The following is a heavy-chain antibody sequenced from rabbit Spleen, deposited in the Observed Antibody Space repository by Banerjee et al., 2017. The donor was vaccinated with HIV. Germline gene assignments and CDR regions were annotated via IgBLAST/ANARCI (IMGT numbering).Heavy chain of an antibody. CDR3: ASAYSDIYFNL. CDR1: GFDFSSNA. D-gene: IGHD6-1*01. V-gene: IGHV1S40*01. J-gene: IGHJ4*01. CDR2: IYAGSSGGT. Sequence: QSLEESGGDLVKPEGSLTLTCTASGFDFSSNAMCWVRQAPGKGLEWIACIYAGSSGGTGYASWAKGRFTISKTSSTTVTLQMTSLTAADTATYFCASAYSDIYFNLWGPGTLVTVS.